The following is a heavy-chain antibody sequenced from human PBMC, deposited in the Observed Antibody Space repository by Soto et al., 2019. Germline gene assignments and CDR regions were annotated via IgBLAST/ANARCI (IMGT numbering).Heavy chain of an antibody. Sequence: QVQLQESGPGLVKPSETLSLTCTVSGGSVSSGSYYWSWIRQPPGKGLEWIGYIYYSGSTNYNPSLKSRVTISVDTSKNHFSLKLSSVTAADTAVYYCARADIVGASGYWGQGTLVTVSS. CDR1: GGSVSSGSYY. D-gene: IGHD1-26*01. J-gene: IGHJ4*02. CDR3: ARADIVGASGY. V-gene: IGHV4-61*01. CDR2: IYYSGST.